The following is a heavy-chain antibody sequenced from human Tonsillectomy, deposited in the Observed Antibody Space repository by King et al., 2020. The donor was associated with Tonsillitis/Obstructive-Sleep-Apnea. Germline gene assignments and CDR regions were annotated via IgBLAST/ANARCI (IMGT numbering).Heavy chain of an antibody. CDR2: INSDGSST. Sequence: VQLVESGGGLVQPGGSLRLSCAASRFTFSSYWMHWVRQAPGKGLVWVSRINSDGSSTNYADSVKGRFTISRDNAKNTLYLQMNSLRAEDTAVYYCASVADLPTSGPTYYYGMDVWGQGTTVTVSS. V-gene: IGHV3-74*01. J-gene: IGHJ6*02. CDR3: ASVADLPTSGPTYYYGMDV. CDR1: RFTFSSYW. D-gene: IGHD1-26*01.